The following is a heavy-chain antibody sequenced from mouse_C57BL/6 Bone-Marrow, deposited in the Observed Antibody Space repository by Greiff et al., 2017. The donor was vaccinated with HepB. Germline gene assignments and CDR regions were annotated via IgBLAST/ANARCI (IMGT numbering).Heavy chain of an antibody. Sequence: EVQVVESGGGLVQPGGSLKLSCAASGFTFSDYYMYWVRQTPEKRLEWVAYISNGGGSTYYPDTVKGRFTISRDNAKNTLYLQMSRLKSEDTAMYYCARPDLLQYAMDYWGQGTSVTVSS. CDR1: GFTFSDYY. CDR3: ARPDLLQYAMDY. CDR2: ISNGGGST. V-gene: IGHV5-12*01. D-gene: IGHD2-1*01. J-gene: IGHJ4*01.